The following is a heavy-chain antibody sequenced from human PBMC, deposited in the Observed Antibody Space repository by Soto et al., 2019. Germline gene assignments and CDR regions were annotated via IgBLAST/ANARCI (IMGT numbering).Heavy chain of an antibody. CDR1: GGTFSSYA. Sequence: KVSCKASGGTFSSYAISWVRQAPGQGLEWMGGIIPIFGTANYAQKFQGRVTITADESTSTAYMELSSLRSEDTAVYYCARVGDSSSSLEVYYYGMDVWGQGTTVTVSS. CDR3: ARVGDSSSSLEVYYYGMDV. D-gene: IGHD6-6*01. J-gene: IGHJ6*02. CDR2: IIPIFGTA. V-gene: IGHV1-69*01.